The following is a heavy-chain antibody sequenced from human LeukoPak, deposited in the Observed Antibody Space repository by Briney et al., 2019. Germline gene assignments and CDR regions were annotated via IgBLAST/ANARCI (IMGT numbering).Heavy chain of an antibody. CDR3: ARDQGVPSGGHDY. D-gene: IGHD2-15*01. V-gene: IGHV4-59*01. Sequence: SETLSLTCTVSGGSISSYYWSWIRQPPGKGLEWIGYIYYSGSTNYNPSLKSRVTISVDTSKNQFSLKLSSVTAADTAVYYCARDQGVPSGGHDYWGQGTLVTVSS. CDR2: IYYSGST. CDR1: GGSISSYY. J-gene: IGHJ4*02.